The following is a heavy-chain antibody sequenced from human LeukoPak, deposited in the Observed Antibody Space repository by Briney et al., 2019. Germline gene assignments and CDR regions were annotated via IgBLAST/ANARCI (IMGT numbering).Heavy chain of an antibody. CDR1: GYTFTSYG. D-gene: IGHD3-10*01. CDR2: ISAYNGNT. CDR3: ARDLGSYYYYAMDV. Sequence: ASVPVSCKASGYTFTSYGITWVRPPPGQGLEWMGWISAYNGNTKYAQKLQGRVTMTTDTSTSTAYMELRSLRSDDTAVYYCARDLGSYYYYAMDVWGQGTTVTVSS. J-gene: IGHJ6*02. V-gene: IGHV1-18*01.